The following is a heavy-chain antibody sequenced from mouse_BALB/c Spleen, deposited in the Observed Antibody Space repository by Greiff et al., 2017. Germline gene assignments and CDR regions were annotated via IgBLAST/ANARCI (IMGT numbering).Heavy chain of an antibody. CDR3: ARPPPYYYGSSYGYFDV. CDR1: GFTFSSFG. D-gene: IGHD1-1*01. CDR2: ISSGSSTI. V-gene: IGHV5-17*02. J-gene: IGHJ1*01. Sequence: EVQVVESGGGLVQPGGSRKLSCAASGFTFSSFGMHWVRQAPEKGLEWVAYISSGSSTIYYADTVKGRFTISRDNPKNTLFLQMTSLRSEDTAMYYCARPPPYYYGSSYGYFDVWGAGTTVTVSS.